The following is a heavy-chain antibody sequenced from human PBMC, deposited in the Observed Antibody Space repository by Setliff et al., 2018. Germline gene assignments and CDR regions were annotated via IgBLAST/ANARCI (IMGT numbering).Heavy chain of an antibody. CDR1: GFRISFREYW. CDR3: AKDRSRDYDDSSGYDH. J-gene: IGHJ4*02. D-gene: IGHD3-22*01. CDR2: IDKDGSST. V-gene: IGHV3-74*01. Sequence: PGGSLRLSCAASGFRISFREYWMFWVRQAPGKGLEWVARIDKDGSSTVYADSVKGRFTISRDNVKKMLYLQMDSLRTEDTALYYCAKDRSRDYDDSSGYDHWGQGTLVTVSS.